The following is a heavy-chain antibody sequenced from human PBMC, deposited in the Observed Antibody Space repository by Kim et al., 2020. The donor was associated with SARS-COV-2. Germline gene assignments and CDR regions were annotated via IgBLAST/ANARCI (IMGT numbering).Heavy chain of an antibody. V-gene: IGHV7-4-1*02. J-gene: IGHJ4*02. D-gene: IGHD6-19*01. Sequence: FTGRFVISLDTSVSTAYLQISSLKAEDTAVYYCARGGQQWLVSPGYYFDYWGQGTLVTVSS. CDR3: ARGGQQWLVSPGYYFDY.